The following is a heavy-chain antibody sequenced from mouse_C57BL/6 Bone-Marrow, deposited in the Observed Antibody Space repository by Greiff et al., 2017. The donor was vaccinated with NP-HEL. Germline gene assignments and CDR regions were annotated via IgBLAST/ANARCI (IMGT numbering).Heavy chain of an antibody. Sequence: QVQLQQSGPGLVQPSQSLSITCTVSGFSLPSYGVHWVRQPPGKGLEWLGVIWSGGSTDYNAAFISRLRISKDNSKSQVFFKMNSLQADDTAIYYCDKEGAYYSNYWYFDVWGTGTTVTVSS. V-gene: IGHV2-4*01. CDR2: IWSGGST. D-gene: IGHD2-5*01. CDR3: DKEGAYYSNYWYFDV. J-gene: IGHJ1*03. CDR1: GFSLPSYG.